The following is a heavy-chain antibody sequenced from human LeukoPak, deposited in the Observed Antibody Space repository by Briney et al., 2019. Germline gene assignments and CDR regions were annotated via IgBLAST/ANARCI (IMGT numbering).Heavy chain of an antibody. V-gene: IGHV4-34*01. D-gene: IGHD6-6*01. CDR1: GGSFSGYY. J-gene: IGHJ4*02. CDR3: ARVGQLVPYFDY. CDR2: INHSGST. Sequence: SETLSLTCAVYGGSFSGYYWSWIRQPPGKGLEWIGEINHSGSTNYNPSLKSRVTISVDTSKNQFSLKLSSVTAADTAVYYCARVGQLVPYFDYWGQGTLVTVSS.